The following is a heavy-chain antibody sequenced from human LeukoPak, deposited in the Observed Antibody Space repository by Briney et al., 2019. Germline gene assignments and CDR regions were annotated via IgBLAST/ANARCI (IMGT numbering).Heavy chain of an antibody. J-gene: IGHJ4*02. Sequence: PGGSLRLSCAASGFTFSSYAVSWVRQAPGKGLEWVSSISGSGGSTYSADSVKGRFTISRDNSKNTLYLQMNSLRAEDTALYYCAKDRSCTNDICHGDFDYGGQGTLVTVSS. CDR2: ISGSGGST. CDR1: GFTFSSYA. D-gene: IGHD2-8*01. V-gene: IGHV3-23*01. CDR3: AKDRSCTNDICHGDFDY.